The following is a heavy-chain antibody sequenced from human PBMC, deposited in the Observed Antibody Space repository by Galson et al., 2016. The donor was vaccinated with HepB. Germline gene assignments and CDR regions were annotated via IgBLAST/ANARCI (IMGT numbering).Heavy chain of an antibody. J-gene: IGHJ6*04. CDR1: GGSISSSTYY. V-gene: IGHV4-39*01. CDR3: ARHGRDILTGDAGV. CDR2: IYYSGST. Sequence: LSLTCSVSGGSISSSTYYWGWIRQPPEKGLEWIGTIYYSGSTRYSPSLKSRVTISADMSKNQFSLKLSFVTAADTAVYYCARHGRDILTGDAGVWGKGTTVTVSP. D-gene: IGHD3-9*01.